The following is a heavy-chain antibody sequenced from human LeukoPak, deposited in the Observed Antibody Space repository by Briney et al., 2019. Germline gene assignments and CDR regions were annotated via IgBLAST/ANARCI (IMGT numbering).Heavy chain of an antibody. CDR2: FDPEDGKT. J-gene: IGHJ4*02. CDR3: ATDSLMTRDY. CDR1: GYTLTELS. Sequence: ASVKVSCKVSGYTLTELSMHWVRQAPGKGLEWMGGFDPEDGKTIYAQDLQGRVTMTEDTSTDTAYMELSSLRPEGTAVYYCATDSLMTRDYWGQGTLVTVSS. V-gene: IGHV1-24*01. D-gene: IGHD2-8*01.